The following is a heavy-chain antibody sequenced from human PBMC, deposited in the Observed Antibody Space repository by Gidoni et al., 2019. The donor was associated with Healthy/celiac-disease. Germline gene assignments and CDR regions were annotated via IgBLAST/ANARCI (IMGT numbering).Heavy chain of an antibody. J-gene: IGHJ6*02. CDR2: IIPIFGTA. Sequence: QVQLVQSGAEVKKPGSSVQVSCKASGGTFSSDALSWVRQDPGHGLEWMGGIIPIFGTANYAQKFQGRVTITADKSTSTAYMGLSSLRSEDTAVYYCARVPLVVVPADTYYYYGMDVWSQGTTVTVSS. V-gene: IGHV1-69*06. D-gene: IGHD2-2*01. CDR3: ARVPLVVVPADTYYYYGMDV. CDR1: GGTFSSDA.